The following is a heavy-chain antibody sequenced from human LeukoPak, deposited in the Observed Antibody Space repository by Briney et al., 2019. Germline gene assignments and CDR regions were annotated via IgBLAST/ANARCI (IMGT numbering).Heavy chain of an antibody. CDR3: ARVLRGGIAVAGTVDY. CDR2: IYYSGST. J-gene: IGHJ4*02. Sequence: SSETLSLTCTVSGGSLSSYYWTWIRQPPGKGLEWIGYIYYSGSTNYNPSLKSRVTISVDTSKNQFSLKLSSVTAADTAVYYCARVLRGGIAVAGTVDYWGQGTLVTVSS. D-gene: IGHD6-19*01. V-gene: IGHV4-59*01. CDR1: GGSLSSYY.